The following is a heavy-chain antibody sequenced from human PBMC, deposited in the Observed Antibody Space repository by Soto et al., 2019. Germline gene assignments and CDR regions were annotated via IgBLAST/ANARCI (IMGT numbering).Heavy chain of an antibody. CDR1: GFTFGSYS. J-gene: IGHJ4*02. V-gene: IGHV3-48*01. D-gene: IGHD6-19*01. CDR3: ARVCIAVADSFDY. CDR2: ISSSGSGI. Sequence: EVQLVESGGGLVQPGGSLRLSCAASGFTFGSYSMSWVRQAPGKGLEWVSYISSSGSGIHYADSVTGRFTISRDTAKNSLSLQMNSLRAEDTAVYYCARVCIAVADSFDYWGQGTLVTVSS.